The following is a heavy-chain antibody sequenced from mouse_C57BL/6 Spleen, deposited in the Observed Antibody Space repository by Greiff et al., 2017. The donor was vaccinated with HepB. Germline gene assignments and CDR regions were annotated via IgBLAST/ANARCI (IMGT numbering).Heavy chain of an antibody. CDR3: ARTGYDGYYRFDY. J-gene: IGHJ2*01. Sequence: QVQLKESGAELVKPGASVKISCKASGYAFSSYWMNWVKQRPGKGLEWIGQIYPGDGDTNYNGKFKGKATLTADKSSSTAYMQLSSLTSEDSAVYFCARTGYDGYYRFDYWGQGTTLTVSS. D-gene: IGHD2-3*01. CDR1: GYAFSSYW. V-gene: IGHV1-80*01. CDR2: IYPGDGDT.